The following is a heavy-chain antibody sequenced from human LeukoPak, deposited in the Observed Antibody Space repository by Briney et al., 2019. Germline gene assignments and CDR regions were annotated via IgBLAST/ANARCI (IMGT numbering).Heavy chain of an antibody. J-gene: IGHJ4*02. CDR2: IYYSGST. CDR1: GGSISSYY. D-gene: IGHD3-10*01. Sequence: SETLSLTCTVSGGSISSYYWSWVRQPPGKGLEWIGYIYYSGSTNYNPSLKSRVTISVDTSKKQFSLKLSSVTAADTAVYYCARGLWFGELYFDYWGQGTLVTVSS. CDR3: ARGLWFGELYFDY. V-gene: IGHV4-59*01.